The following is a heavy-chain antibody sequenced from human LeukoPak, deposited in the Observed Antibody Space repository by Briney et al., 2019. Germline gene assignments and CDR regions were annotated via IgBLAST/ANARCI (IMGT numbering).Heavy chain of an antibody. CDR2: INHSGST. CDR1: GGSFSGYY. Sequence: ASETLSLTCAVYGGSFSGYYWSWIRQPPGKGLEWIGEINHSGSTNYNPSLKSRVTISVDASKNQFSLKLSSVTAADTAVYYCAGAAGVGYYYYGMDVWGQGTTVTVSS. V-gene: IGHV4-34*01. CDR3: AGAAGVGYYYYGMDV. J-gene: IGHJ6*02. D-gene: IGHD1-26*01.